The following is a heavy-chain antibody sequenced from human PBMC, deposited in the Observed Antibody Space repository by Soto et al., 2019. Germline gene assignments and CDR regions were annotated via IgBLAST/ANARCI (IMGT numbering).Heavy chain of an antibody. CDR2: FDPEDGET. Sequence: EASVKVSCKVSGYTLTELSMHWVRQAPGKGLEWMGGFDPEDGETIYAQKFQGRVTMTEDTSTDTAYMELSSLRSEDTAVYYCASLTVTTIPFYYYYGMDVWGQGTTVTVSS. V-gene: IGHV1-24*01. CDR1: GYTLTELS. D-gene: IGHD4-17*01. J-gene: IGHJ6*02. CDR3: ASLTVTTIPFYYYYGMDV.